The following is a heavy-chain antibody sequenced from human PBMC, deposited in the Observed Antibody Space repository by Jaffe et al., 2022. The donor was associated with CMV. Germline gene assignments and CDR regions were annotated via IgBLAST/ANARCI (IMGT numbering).Heavy chain of an antibody. V-gene: IGHV4-34*01. J-gene: IGHJ6*02. CDR3: ARLRRYSSSEPTGGMDV. CDR1: GGSFSGYY. Sequence: QVQLQQWGAGLLKPSETLSLTCAVYGGSFSGYYWSWIRQPPGKGLEWIGEINHSGSTNYNPSLKSRVTISVDTSKNQFSLKLSSVTAADTAVYYCARLRRYSSSEPTGGMDVWGQGTTVTVSS. CDR2: INHSGST. D-gene: IGHD6-6*01.